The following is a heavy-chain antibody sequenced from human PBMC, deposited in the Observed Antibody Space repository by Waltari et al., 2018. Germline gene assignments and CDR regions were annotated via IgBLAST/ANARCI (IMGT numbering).Heavy chain of an antibody. CDR1: GGSIGSYNW. CDR3: ARRGTAGSWFFDF. D-gene: IGHD1-1*01. V-gene: IGHV4-4*02. J-gene: IGHJ2*01. Sequence: QVVLEESGPGLVKPSGTLSLTCAVSGGSIGSYNWWSWIRQTPGKGLEWIGEIFHNGNINHHPSLKSLLTISVDTSRRLFSLRLASVTVADTAVYYCARRGTAGSWFFDFWGRGTLVAVSS. CDR2: IFHNGNI.